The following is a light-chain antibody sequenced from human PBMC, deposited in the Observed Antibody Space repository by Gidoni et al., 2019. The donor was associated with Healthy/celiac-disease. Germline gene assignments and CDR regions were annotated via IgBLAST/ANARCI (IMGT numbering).Light chain of an antibody. V-gene: IGKV3-20*01. CDR2: GAS. Sequence: ESVSTQSQGTLSLSPGERATLSCRASQSVSSSYLAWYQQKPGQAPRLLIYGASSRATGIPDRFSGSGSGTDFTLTISRLEPEAFAVYYCQQYGSSLFTFXPXTKVDIQ. J-gene: IGKJ3*01. CDR3: QQYGSSLFT. CDR1: QSVSSSY.